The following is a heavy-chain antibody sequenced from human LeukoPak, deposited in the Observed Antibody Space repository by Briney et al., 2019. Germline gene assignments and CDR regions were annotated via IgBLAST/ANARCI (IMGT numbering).Heavy chain of an antibody. D-gene: IGHD3-10*01. V-gene: IGHV3-23*01. CDR1: GFTFSSYA. CDR3: AKPLSSMVRGVIIKVDAFDI. J-gene: IGHJ3*02. Sequence: KTGGSLRLSCAASGFTFSSYAMSWVRQAPGKGLEWVSAISGSGGSTYYADSVKGRFTISRDNSKNTLYLQMNSLRVEDTAVYYCAKPLSSMVRGVIIKVDAFDIWGQGTMVTVSS. CDR2: ISGSGGST.